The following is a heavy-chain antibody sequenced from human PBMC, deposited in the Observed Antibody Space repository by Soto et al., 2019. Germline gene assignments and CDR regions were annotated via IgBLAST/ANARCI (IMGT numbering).Heavy chain of an antibody. CDR3: ARGGSSSSWYKNWFDP. J-gene: IGHJ5*02. CDR1: GCSISSYY. Sequence: SETLSLTCTFSGCSISSYYWIWIRQPPGKGLEWIGYIYYSGSTNYNPSLKSRVTISVDTSKNQFSLKLSSVTAADTAVYYCARGGSSSSWYKNWFDPWGQGTLVTVSS. V-gene: IGHV4-59*01. D-gene: IGHD6-13*01. CDR2: IYYSGST.